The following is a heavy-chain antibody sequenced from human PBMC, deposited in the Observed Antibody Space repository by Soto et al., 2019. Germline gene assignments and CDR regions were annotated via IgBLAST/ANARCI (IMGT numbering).Heavy chain of an antibody. Sequence: SETLSLTCTLSGVSITSGAYYWTWVRQHPGKGLEWIGYIYFNGNTYFSPSLKSRLTISIDTSKNQFSLKLSSVTAADTAMYYCARSRLRAVYAFDFWGQGTMVTVSS. J-gene: IGHJ3*01. CDR3: ARSRLRAVYAFDF. D-gene: IGHD4-17*01. CDR2: IYFNGNT. V-gene: IGHV4-31*03. CDR1: GVSITSGAYY.